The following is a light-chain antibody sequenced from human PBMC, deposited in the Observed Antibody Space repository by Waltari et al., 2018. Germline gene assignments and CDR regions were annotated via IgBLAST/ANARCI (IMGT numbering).Light chain of an antibody. CDR3: CSYAGSYTGV. J-gene: IGLJ1*01. CDR1: STDIGVSNY. V-gene: IGLV2-11*01. Sequence: QSALTQPRSVSGSPGQSVTISCTGTSTDIGVSNYASWYQQHPGKAPKLMIYDVTKRPSGVPDRFSGSKSGNTASLTISGLQAEDEADYYCCSYAGSYTGVFGTGTKVTV. CDR2: DVT.